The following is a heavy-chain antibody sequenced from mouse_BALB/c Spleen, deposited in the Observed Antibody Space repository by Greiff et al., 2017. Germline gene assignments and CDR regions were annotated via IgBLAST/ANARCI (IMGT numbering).Heavy chain of an antibody. V-gene: IGHV1S56*01. Sequence: QVQLKQSGPELVKPGASVRISCKASGYTFTSYYIHWVKQRPGQGLEWIGWIYPGNVNTKYNEKFKGKATLTADKSSSTAYMQLSSLTSEDSAVYFCARAGYDYDEGMDYWGQGTSVTVSA. CDR3: ARAGYDYDEGMDY. CDR2: IYPGNVNT. D-gene: IGHD2-4*01. CDR1: GYTFTSYY. J-gene: IGHJ4*01.